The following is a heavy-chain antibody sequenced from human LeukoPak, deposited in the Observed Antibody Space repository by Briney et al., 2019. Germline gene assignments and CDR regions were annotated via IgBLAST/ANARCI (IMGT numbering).Heavy chain of an antibody. Sequence: PSETLSLTCTVSGGSISSGGHYWSWIRQHPGKGLEWIGYMFYSGSTYYNPSLKSRVTISVDTSKNQFSLKLSSVTAADTAVYYCARLNIIGSSPVHHFDYWGQGTLVTVSS. V-gene: IGHV4-31*03. D-gene: IGHD6-13*01. J-gene: IGHJ4*02. CDR1: GGSISSGGHY. CDR3: ARLNIIGSSPVHHFDY. CDR2: MFYSGST.